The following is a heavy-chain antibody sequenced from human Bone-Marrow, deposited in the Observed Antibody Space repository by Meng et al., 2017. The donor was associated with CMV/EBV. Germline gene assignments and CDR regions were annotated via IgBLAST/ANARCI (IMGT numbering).Heavy chain of an antibody. CDR3: VKGGHLGDY. CDR1: GFTFSSSW. J-gene: IGHJ4*02. V-gene: IGHV3-74*03. Sequence: GESLKISCAASGFTFSSSWMHWVRQAPGKGLVWVSHINSDGSDTKYADSVKGRFTISRDNAKNTLYLQVNTLRAEDTAVYYCVKGGHLGDYWGQGTLVTVSS. D-gene: IGHD3-10*01. CDR2: INSDGSDT.